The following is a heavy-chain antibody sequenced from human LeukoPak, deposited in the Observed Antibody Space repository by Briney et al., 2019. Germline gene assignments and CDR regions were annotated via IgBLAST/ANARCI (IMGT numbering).Heavy chain of an antibody. CDR3: ARSSMVRGSRYYYYGMDV. CDR1: GGSISSSSYY. Sequence: ASETLSLPCTVSGGSISSSSYYWGWIRQPPGKGLEWFGSIYYSGSTYYSPSLKSRVTISVDTSKNQFSLKLSSVTAADTAVYYCARSSMVRGSRYYYYGMDVWGQGTTVTVSS. V-gene: IGHV4-39*01. D-gene: IGHD3-10*01. J-gene: IGHJ6*02. CDR2: IYYSGST.